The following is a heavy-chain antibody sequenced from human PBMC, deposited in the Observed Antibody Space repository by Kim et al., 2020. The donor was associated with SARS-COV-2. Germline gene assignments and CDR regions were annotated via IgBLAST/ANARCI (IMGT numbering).Heavy chain of an antibody. Sequence: YAESVKGWFTYSTDNSKTTLYQQMNSLRAEDTALYYCAKGHNETIGGIDYWGQGTLVTVSS. V-gene: IGHV3-23*01. D-gene: IGHD1-26*01. CDR3: AKGHNETIGGIDY. J-gene: IGHJ4*02.